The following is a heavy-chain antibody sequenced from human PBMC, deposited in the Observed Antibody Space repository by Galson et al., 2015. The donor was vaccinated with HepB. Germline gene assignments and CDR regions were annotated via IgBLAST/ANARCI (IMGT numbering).Heavy chain of an antibody. J-gene: IGHJ5*02. D-gene: IGHD1-26*01. CDR1: GFTFSDYW. CDR3: ARLKGGSWDWFDP. V-gene: IGHV3-74*01. Sequence: SLRLSCAGSGFTFSDYWMHWVRQGPGMGLVWVSRIKTDGSTTSYADSVKGRFTISRDNAKNTLYLQMNSLRAEDTAMYYCARLKGGSWDWFDPWGQGTLVTVSS. CDR2: IKTDGSTT.